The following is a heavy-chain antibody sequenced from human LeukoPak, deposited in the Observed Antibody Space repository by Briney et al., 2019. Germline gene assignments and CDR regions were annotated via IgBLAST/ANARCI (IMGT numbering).Heavy chain of an antibody. CDR3: AREGSSGYYDY. V-gene: IGHV3-21*01. D-gene: IGHD3-22*01. CDR1: GFTFGSYS. CDR2: ISSSSSYI. J-gene: IGHJ4*02. Sequence: GGSLRLSCAAPGFTFGSYSMNWVRQAPGKGLEWVSSISSSSSYIYYADSVKGRFTISRDNAKNSLYLQMNSLRAEDTAVYYCAREGSSGYYDYWGQGTLVTVSS.